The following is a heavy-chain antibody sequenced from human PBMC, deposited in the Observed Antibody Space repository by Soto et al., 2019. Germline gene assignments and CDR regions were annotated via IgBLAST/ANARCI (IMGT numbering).Heavy chain of an antibody. V-gene: IGHV3-64*01. CDR1: GFTFSTYA. J-gene: IGHJ4*02. D-gene: IGHD2-8*01. Sequence: EAQLVESGGGLVQPGGSLRLSCATSGFTFSTYAMHWVRQAPGKGLEYVSAISSNGRSTYYANSVKGRFTISRDNSKNTLYLQRGSLRAEDMAVYYCARDRCTNGVCYAPSDYWGQGTLVTVSS. CDR2: ISSNGRST. CDR3: ARDRCTNGVCYAPSDY.